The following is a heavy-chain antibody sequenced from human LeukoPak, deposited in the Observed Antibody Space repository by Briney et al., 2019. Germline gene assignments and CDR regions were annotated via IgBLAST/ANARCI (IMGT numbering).Heavy chain of an antibody. D-gene: IGHD3-16*01. V-gene: IGHV3-48*01. CDR3: ARRSEFGVLYYMDV. CDR1: GFTFSTYS. J-gene: IGHJ6*03. Sequence: GGSLRLSCTASGFTFSTYSMNWVRQAPGKGLEWVSYISGSSGTIYYADSVQGRFTISRDNAKSSLYLQMNSLRAEDTAVYYCARRSEFGVLYYMDVWGKGTTATVSS. CDR2: ISGSSGTI.